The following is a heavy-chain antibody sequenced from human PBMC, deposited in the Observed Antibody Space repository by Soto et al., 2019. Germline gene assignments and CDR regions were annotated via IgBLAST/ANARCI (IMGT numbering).Heavy chain of an antibody. CDR1: GYTFTDYY. CDR2: MNTNSGAT. V-gene: IGHV1-2*02. D-gene: IGHD3-10*01. Sequence: ASVKVSCKASGYTFTDYYLHWVRQAPGQGLEWMGWMNTNSGATKYVQKFQDRVTMTRDTSISTAYVELSSLTSDDTAVYYCAREYLNSGVALDDYWGQGPLVTVSS. CDR3: AREYLNSGVALDDY. J-gene: IGHJ4*02.